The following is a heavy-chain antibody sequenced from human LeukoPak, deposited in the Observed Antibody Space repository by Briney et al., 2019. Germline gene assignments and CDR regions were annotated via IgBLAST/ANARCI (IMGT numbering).Heavy chain of an antibody. Sequence: SVKVSCKASGGTFSSYAISWVRQAPGQGLEWMGRIIPILGIANYAQKFQGRVTITADKSTSTAYMELSSLRSEDTAVYYCARRVIQLWFSTDTTRFDPWGQGTLVTVSS. J-gene: IGHJ5*02. V-gene: IGHV1-69*04. CDR1: GGTFSSYA. D-gene: IGHD5-18*01. CDR3: ARRVIQLWFSTDTTRFDP. CDR2: IIPILGIA.